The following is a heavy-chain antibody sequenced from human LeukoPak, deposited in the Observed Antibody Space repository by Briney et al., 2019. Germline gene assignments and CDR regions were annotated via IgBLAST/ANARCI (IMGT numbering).Heavy chain of an antibody. CDR1: GFAFRIYA. CDR3: AKKYSYFDS. V-gene: IGHV3-23*01. J-gene: IGHJ4*02. D-gene: IGHD2/OR15-2a*01. CDR2: ISASENTT. Sequence: GGSLRLSCTGSGFAFRIYAMSWVRQAPGKGLEWVSSISASENTTFYADSVKGRFTISRDNSKNTLYLQMNSLRADDTAVYYCAKKYSYFDSWGQGTLATVSS.